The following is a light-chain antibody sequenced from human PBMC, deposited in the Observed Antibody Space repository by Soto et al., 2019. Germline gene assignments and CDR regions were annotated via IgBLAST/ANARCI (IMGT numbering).Light chain of an antibody. V-gene: IGLV1-44*01. CDR3: AAWDDRLNGVV. J-gene: IGLJ2*01. CDR1: SSNIGTNT. CDR2: SNN. Sequence: QSVLTQPPSASGTPGQRVTISCSGGSSNIGTNTVHWYQQLPGTAPKLLIYSNNLRPSGVPDRFSGSKSGTSASLAISGLQSEDEADYYCAAWDDRLNGVVFGGGTPLTVL.